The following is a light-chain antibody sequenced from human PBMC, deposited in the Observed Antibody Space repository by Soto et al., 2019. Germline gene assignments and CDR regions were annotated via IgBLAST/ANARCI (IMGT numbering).Light chain of an antibody. J-gene: IGKJ4*02. CDR1: QSISGE. CDR2: ATS. CDR3: QQYRSLPYT. Sequence: DIQMTQSPSSLSASVGERVTITCQASQSISGELNWYQQKPGKGPKLLIYATSNLQTGVPSRFSGRRTGAGTHFTLTISAFQPEDVATYYCQQYRSLPYTFGGGTEVEI. V-gene: IGKV1-33*01.